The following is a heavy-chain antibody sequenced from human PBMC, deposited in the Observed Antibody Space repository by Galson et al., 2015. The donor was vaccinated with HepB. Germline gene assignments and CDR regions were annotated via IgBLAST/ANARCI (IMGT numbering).Heavy chain of an antibody. J-gene: IGHJ4*02. CDR2: ISNSGSII. Sequence: SLRLSCAASGFTFSDYYMSWIRQAPGKGLEWVSYISNSGSIIYYADSVKGQIIITSNNARISLYQQMNRLRVEDTAVYYCAKTPGGASGDSSFDYWGQGTLVTVSS. D-gene: IGHD3-16*01. CDR3: AKTPGGASGDSSFDY. CDR1: GFTFSDYY. V-gene: IGHV3-11*01.